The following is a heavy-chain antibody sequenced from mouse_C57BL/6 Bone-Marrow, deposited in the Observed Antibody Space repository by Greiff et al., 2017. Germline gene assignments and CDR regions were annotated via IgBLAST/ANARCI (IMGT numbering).Heavy chain of an antibody. Sequence: EVQRVESGGGLVQPGESLKLSCESNEYEFPSHDMSWVRKTPEKRLELVAAINSDGGSTYYPDTMERRFIISRDHTKKTLYLQMSSLRSEDTALYYCASVYDGYHAGWYFDVWGTGTTVTVSS. CDR1: EYEFPSHD. J-gene: IGHJ1*03. CDR2: INSDGGST. D-gene: IGHD2-3*01. V-gene: IGHV5-2*01. CDR3: ASVYDGYHAGWYFDV.